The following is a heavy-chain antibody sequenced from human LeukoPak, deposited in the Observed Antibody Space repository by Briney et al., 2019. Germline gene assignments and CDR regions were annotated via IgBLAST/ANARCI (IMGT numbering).Heavy chain of an antibody. J-gene: IGHJ4*02. Sequence: PSETLSLTCAVYGGSFSGYYWSWIRQPPGKGLEWIGEINHSGSTKYNPSLKSRVPISLDTSKNQFSLKLSSVTAADTAVYYCAIVGAGYYFDYWGQGTLVTVSS. CDR1: GGSFSGYY. CDR2: INHSGST. D-gene: IGHD1-26*01. CDR3: AIVGAGYYFDY. V-gene: IGHV4-34*01.